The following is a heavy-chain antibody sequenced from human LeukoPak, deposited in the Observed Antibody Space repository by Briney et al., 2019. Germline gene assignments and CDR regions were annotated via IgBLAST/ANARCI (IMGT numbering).Heavy chain of an antibody. D-gene: IGHD3-22*01. CDR2: IYWDDGK. J-gene: IGHJ4*02. CDR3: AHLSGYYDHFDY. Sequence: SGPTLVNPTQTLTLNCTFSGLSLSTSGVGVGWIRQPPGKALEWLALIYWDDGKRYSPSLKRRLTITKDTSKHQVVLTMTNMDPVDAATCYCAHLSGYYDHFDYWGQGTLVTVPS. V-gene: IGHV2-5*02. CDR1: GLSLSTSGVG.